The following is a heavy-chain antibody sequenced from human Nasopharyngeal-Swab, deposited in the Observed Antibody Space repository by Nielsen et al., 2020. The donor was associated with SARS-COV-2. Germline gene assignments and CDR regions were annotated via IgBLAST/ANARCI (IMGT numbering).Heavy chain of an antibody. V-gene: IGHV1-2*02. CDR3: AKGRTTNWFDS. D-gene: IGHD2/OR15-2a*01. Sequence: ASVQVSCKPSGYIFTDYYMHWVRQAPGQGLEWMAWINPNRGGTKYAQNFQGRVTLTRDMPSRTAYMELSRLTSDDTAVYYCAKGRTTNWFDSWGQGTLVTVSS. CDR1: GYIFTDYY. J-gene: IGHJ5*01. CDR2: INPNRGGT.